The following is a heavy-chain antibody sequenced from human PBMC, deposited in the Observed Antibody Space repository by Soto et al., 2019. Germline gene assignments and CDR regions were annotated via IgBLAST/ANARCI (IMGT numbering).Heavy chain of an antibody. Sequence: QVQLQQWGAGLLKPSETLSLTCAVYGGSFSGYYWSWIRQPPGKGLEWIGEINHSGSTNYNPSLKSRVTISVDTSKNRFSLKLSSVTAADTAVYYCAREAWLSWFDPWGQGTLVTVSS. V-gene: IGHV4-34*01. D-gene: IGHD3-10*01. J-gene: IGHJ5*02. CDR1: GGSFSGYY. CDR2: INHSGST. CDR3: AREAWLSWFDP.